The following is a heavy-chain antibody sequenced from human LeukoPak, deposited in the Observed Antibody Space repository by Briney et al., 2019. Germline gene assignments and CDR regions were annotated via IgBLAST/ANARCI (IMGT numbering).Heavy chain of an antibody. J-gene: IGHJ4*02. D-gene: IGHD4-17*01. CDR1: GFTFSSYS. V-gene: IGHV3-48*02. Sequence: GGSLRLSCVASGFTFSSYSMNWVRQAPGKGLEWVSYISSSSSTIYYADSVKGRFTISRDNAKNSLYLQMNSLRDEDTAVYYCARDRYGDYQWGIDYWGQGTLVTVSS. CDR3: ARDRYGDYQWGIDY. CDR2: ISSSSSTI.